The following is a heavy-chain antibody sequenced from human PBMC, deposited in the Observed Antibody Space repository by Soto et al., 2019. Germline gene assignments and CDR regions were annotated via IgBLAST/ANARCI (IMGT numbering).Heavy chain of an antibody. CDR3: ARGVLAAWEFDP. CDR2: ISSSSSYI. D-gene: IGHD6-13*01. CDR1: GFTFSSYS. V-gene: IGHV3-21*01. J-gene: IGHJ5*02. Sequence: GGCLRLSCAASGFTFSSYSMNWVRQAPGKGLEWVSSISSSSSYIYYADSVKGRFTISRDNAKNSLYLQMNSLSAEDTAVYYCARGVLAAWEFDPWGQGTLVTVYS.